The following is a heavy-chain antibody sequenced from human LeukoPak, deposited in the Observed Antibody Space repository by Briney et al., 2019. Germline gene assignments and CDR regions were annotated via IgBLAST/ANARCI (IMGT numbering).Heavy chain of an antibody. D-gene: IGHD2-15*01. Sequence: GGSLRLSCAASGFTFSSYAMSWVRQAPGKGLEWVSAISGSGGSTYYADSVKGRFTISRDNSKNTLYLQMNSLRAEDTAVYYCAKEGPQKDIVVVVAALGMYAFDIWGQGTMVTVSS. CDR2: ISGSGGST. CDR3: AKEGPQKDIVVVVAALGMYAFDI. CDR1: GFTFSSYA. V-gene: IGHV3-23*01. J-gene: IGHJ3*02.